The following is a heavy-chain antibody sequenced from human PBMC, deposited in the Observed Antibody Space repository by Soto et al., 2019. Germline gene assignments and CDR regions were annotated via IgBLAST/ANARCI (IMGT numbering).Heavy chain of an antibody. CDR1: GYTFTSYG. V-gene: IGHV1-18*01. J-gene: IGHJ4*02. CDR3: ARDLAAAGPFDY. D-gene: IGHD6-13*01. Sequence: QVQLVQSGAEVKKPGASVKVSCKASGYTFTSYGISWVRQAPGQGLEWMGWISAYNGNTNYTQKLQGRVTMTTDTSTNTAYMELRSLSSDDTAVYYCARDLAAAGPFDYWGQGTLVTVSS. CDR2: ISAYNGNT.